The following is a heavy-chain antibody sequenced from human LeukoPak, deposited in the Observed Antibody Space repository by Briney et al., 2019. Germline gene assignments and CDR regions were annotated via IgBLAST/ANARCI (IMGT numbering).Heavy chain of an antibody. CDR1: GFTVSSNY. CDR3: ARATVATGTLWFDP. D-gene: IGHD1-1*01. V-gene: IGHV3-53*04. J-gene: IGHJ5*02. Sequence: GGSLRLSCAASGFTVSSNYRSWVRQAPGKGLEWVSVIYSSGYTYYADSVKGRFTISRHSSENTLYLQMNSLRVEDTAVYYCARATVATGTLWFDPWGQGTLVTVSS. CDR2: IYSSGYT.